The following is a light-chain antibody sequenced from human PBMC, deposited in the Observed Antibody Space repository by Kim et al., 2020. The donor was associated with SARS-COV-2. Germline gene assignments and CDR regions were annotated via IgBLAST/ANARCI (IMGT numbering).Light chain of an antibody. J-gene: IGKJ1*01. CDR3: QKYNAAPQT. Sequence: ASIGDRVTIPCRASQGISNSLAWYQQKAGAAPKLLISAASAVQSGVPSRFSGSGSGTDFTLTISSLQSEDVANYYCQKYNAAPQTFGQGTKVDI. CDR1: QGISNS. CDR2: AAS. V-gene: IGKV1-27*01.